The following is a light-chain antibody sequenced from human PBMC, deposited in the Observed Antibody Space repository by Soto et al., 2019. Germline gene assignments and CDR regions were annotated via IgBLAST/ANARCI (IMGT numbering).Light chain of an antibody. CDR1: SSDVGGYDY. CDR2: EVG. Sequence: QSALTQPASVSGSPGQSITISCTGTSSDVGGYDYVSWYQQHPGKAPKLMIYEVGNRPSGVSNRFSGSKSGNTASLTISGLQAEDEADYYCSSYTRSSIQAFGTGTKVTVL. CDR3: SSYTRSSIQA. J-gene: IGLJ1*01. V-gene: IGLV2-14*01.